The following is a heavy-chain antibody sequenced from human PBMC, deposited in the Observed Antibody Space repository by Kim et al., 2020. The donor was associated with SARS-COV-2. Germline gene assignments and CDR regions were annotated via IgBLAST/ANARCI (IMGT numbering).Heavy chain of an antibody. CDR3: AGSSSSRGYYYYGMDV. V-gene: IGHV3-23*01. CDR1: GFTFSSYA. CDR2: ISGSGGST. D-gene: IGHD6-6*01. J-gene: IGHJ6*02. Sequence: GGSLRLSCAASGFTFSSYAMSWVRQAPGKGLEWVSAISGSGGSTYYADSVKGRFTISRDNSKNTLYLQMNSLRAEDTAVYYCAGSSSSRGYYYYGMDVWGQGTTVTVSS.